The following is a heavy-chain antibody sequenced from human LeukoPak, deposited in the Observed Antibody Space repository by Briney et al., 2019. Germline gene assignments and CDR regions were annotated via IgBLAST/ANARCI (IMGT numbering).Heavy chain of an antibody. CDR2: INPSGGST. CDR1: GYTFTSYY. Sequence: ASVKVSRKASGYTFTSYYMHWVRQAPGQGLEWMGIINPSGGSTSYAQKFQGRVTMTRDTSPSTVYMELSSLRSEDTAVYYCAREAGTTNPFDYWGQGTLVTVSS. V-gene: IGHV1-46*01. CDR3: AREAGTTNPFDY. D-gene: IGHD1-1*01. J-gene: IGHJ4*02.